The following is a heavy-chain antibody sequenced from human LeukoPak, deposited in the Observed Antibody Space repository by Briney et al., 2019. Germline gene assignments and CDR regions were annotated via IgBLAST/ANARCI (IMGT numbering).Heavy chain of an antibody. Sequence: GGSLRLSCAASGFTFSSYAMHWVRQAPGKGLEWVAVISYDGSNKYYADSVKGRFTISRDNSKNTLYLQMNSLRAEDTAVYYCARADLIAAADMYYFDYWGQGTLVTVSS. V-gene: IGHV3-30-3*01. CDR1: GFTFSSYA. D-gene: IGHD6-13*01. J-gene: IGHJ4*02. CDR3: ARADLIAAADMYYFDY. CDR2: ISYDGSNK.